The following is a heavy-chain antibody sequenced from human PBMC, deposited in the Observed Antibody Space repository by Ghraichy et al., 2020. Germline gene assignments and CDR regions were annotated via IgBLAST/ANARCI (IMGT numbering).Heavy chain of an antibody. CDR1: GGSISSSSYY. J-gene: IGHJ5*02. Sequence: SETLSLTCTVSGGSISSSSYYWGWIRQPPGKGLEWIGSIYYSGSTYYNPSLKSRVTISVDTSKNQFSLKLSSVTAADTAVYYCARRGDFWSGYYPGPWGQGTLVTVSS. D-gene: IGHD3-3*01. V-gene: IGHV4-39*01. CDR2: IYYSGST. CDR3: ARRGDFWSGYYPGP.